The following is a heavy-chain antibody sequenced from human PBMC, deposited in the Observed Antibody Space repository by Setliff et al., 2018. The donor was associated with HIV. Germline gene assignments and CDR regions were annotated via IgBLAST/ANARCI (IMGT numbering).Heavy chain of an antibody. V-gene: IGHV4-4*07. CDR1: GGSINTYY. Sequence: SETLSLTCTVSGGSINTYYWSWIRQPAGKGLEWIGRFYTSGSTNYNPSLKSRVTMSVDTSKNQFSLKLSSVTAADTAVYYCARGRVDDSSGYYGVVDYYYYYYMDVWGKGTTVTVS. D-gene: IGHD3-22*01. J-gene: IGHJ6*03. CDR2: FYTSGST. CDR3: ARGRVDDSSGYYGVVDYYYYYYMDV.